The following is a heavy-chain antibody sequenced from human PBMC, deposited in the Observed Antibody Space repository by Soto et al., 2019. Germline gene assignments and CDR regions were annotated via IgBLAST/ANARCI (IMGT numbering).Heavy chain of an antibody. V-gene: IGHV3-74*01. D-gene: IGHD5-18*01. Sequence: PGGSLRLSCAASGFTFSNYWMHWVRQGPGKRLVWVSRINSDGSNTDYADSVKGRFTISRDNARNTLYLQMNSLRAEDTAVYFCAKLPVDTSTSIDYCGQGTLVTVSS. J-gene: IGHJ4*02. CDR3: AKLPVDTSTSIDY. CDR2: INSDGSNT. CDR1: GFTFSNYW.